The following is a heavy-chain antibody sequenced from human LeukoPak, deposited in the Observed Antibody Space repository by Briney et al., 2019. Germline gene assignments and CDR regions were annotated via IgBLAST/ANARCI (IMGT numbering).Heavy chain of an antibody. CDR3: ARGSHGYYYGMDV. J-gene: IGHJ6*02. CDR2: IYYSGST. CDR1: GGSISSYY. Sequence: SETLSLTCTVSGGSISSYYWSWIRQPPGKGLEWIGYIYYSGSTNYNPSLTSRVTMSVDTSKKQFSLKLSSVIAADTAVYYCARGSHGYYYGMDVWGQGTTVTVSS. V-gene: IGHV4-59*01. D-gene: IGHD1-26*01.